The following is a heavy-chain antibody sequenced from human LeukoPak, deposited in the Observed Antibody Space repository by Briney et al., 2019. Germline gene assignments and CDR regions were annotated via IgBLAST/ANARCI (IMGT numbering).Heavy chain of an antibody. Sequence: ASVKVSCKASGYTFTSHGISWVRQAPGQGLEWMGWINPNSGGTNYAQKFQGRVTMTRDTSISTAYMELSRLRSDDTAVYYCARDWVEDPVGYWGQGTLVTVSS. CDR1: GYTFTSHG. D-gene: IGHD2-15*01. CDR2: INPNSGGT. CDR3: ARDWVEDPVGY. V-gene: IGHV1-2*02. J-gene: IGHJ4*02.